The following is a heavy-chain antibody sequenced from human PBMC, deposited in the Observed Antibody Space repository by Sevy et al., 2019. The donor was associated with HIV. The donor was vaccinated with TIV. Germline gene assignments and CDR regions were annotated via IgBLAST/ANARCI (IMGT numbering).Heavy chain of an antibody. Sequence: GGSLRLSCEASGFTFSSYGIHWVRQAPGKGLEWVAVISYDGSKEYYGDSVKGRFTISRDNSKNTVSLQMNSLTAEDTAVYYCAKDISQGGYYYDRRGYFGFDYWGQGTLVTVSS. CDR2: ISYDGSKE. J-gene: IGHJ4*02. CDR1: GFTFSSYG. CDR3: AKDISQGGYYYDRRGYFGFDY. D-gene: IGHD3-22*01. V-gene: IGHV3-30*18.